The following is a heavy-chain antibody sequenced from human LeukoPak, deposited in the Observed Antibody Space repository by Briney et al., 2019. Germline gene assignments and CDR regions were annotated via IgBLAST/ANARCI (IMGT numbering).Heavy chain of an antibody. CDR3: ARESPYCSSTSCYFDY. V-gene: IGHV1-18*01. D-gene: IGHD2-2*01. Sequence: ASVRVSCKASGYTFTSYGISWVRQAPGQGLEWMGWISAYNGNTSYAQKLQGRVTMTTDTSTSTAYMELRSLRSDDTAVYYCARESPYCSSTSCYFDYWGQGTLVTVSS. J-gene: IGHJ4*02. CDR1: GYTFTSYG. CDR2: ISAYNGNT.